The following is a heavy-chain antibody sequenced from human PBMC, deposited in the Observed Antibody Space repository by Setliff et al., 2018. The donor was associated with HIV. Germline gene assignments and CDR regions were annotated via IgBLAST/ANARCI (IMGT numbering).Heavy chain of an antibody. CDR3: AIDGAGGWLRPMPDY. V-gene: IGHV1-24*01. Sequence: ASVKVSCKVFGFTLSEVSIHWVRLAPGKGLEWMGYFDPQDGETVYAQKFQGRVTMTEDTSIDTAYMELTRLRSEDTAVYYCAIDGAGGWLRPMPDYWGQGTLVTVSS. D-gene: IGHD5-12*01. CDR2: FDPQDGET. J-gene: IGHJ4*02. CDR1: GFTLSEVS.